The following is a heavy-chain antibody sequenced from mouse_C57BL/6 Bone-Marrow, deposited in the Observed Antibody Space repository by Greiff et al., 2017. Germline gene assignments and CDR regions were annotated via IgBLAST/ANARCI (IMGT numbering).Heavy chain of an antibody. CDR1: GYSFTGYY. Sequence: VQLQQSGPELVKPGASVKISCKASGYSFTGYYMNWVKQSPEKSLEWIGEINPSTGGTTYNQKFKAKATLTVDKSSSTAYMQLKSLTSEDSAVYYCARLPPHYYGSSSFDYWGQGTTLTVSS. V-gene: IGHV1-42*01. J-gene: IGHJ2*01. CDR2: INPSTGGT. CDR3: ARLPPHYYGSSSFDY. D-gene: IGHD1-1*01.